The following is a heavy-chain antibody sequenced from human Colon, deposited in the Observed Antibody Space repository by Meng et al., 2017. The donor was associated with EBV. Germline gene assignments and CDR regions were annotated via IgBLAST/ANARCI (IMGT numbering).Heavy chain of an antibody. D-gene: IGHD6-19*01. Sequence: VQQHESGPGLVTPSQTLSLTTAIYGDSVSSTSAAWNWIRQSPSRGLEWLGRTYYRSKWYNGYAVSVKSRITINPDTSKNQFSLQLNSVTPEDTAMYYCARSGSSGCDYWGQGALVTVSS. CDR1: GDSVSSTSAA. CDR3: ARSGSSGCDY. CDR2: TYYRSKWYN. J-gene: IGHJ4*02. V-gene: IGHV6-1*01.